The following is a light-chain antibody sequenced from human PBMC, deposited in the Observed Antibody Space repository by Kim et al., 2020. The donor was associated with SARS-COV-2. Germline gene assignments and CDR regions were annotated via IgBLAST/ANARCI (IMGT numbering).Light chain of an antibody. V-gene: IGKV3-20*01. CDR3: QQYCRSKT. CDR2: GAS. J-gene: IGKJ2*01. CDR1: QSLTSTY. Sequence: EIVLTQSPDTLSLSPGDRATLSCRASQSLTSTYLAWYQQKPGQAPRLLIYGASSRATGIPDRFSGSGSETDFTLTISRLEPEDFAVYYCQQYCRSKTFGQGTKLEIK.